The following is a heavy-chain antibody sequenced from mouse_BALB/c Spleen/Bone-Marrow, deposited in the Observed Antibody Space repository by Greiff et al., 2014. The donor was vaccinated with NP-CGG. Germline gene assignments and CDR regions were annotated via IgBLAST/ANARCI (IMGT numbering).Heavy chain of an antibody. CDR3: ARKGAMITHYYAMDY. CDR1: GFTFSSFG. J-gene: IGHJ4*01. Sequence: DVKLVESGGGLVQPGGSRKLSCAASGFTFSSFGMHWVRQAPEKGLEWVAYISNGSSPIYYADIVKGRFTISRDNPKNTLFLQMTSLRSEDTAMYYCARKGAMITHYYAMDYWGQGTSVTVSS. V-gene: IGHV5-17*02. D-gene: IGHD2-4*01. CDR2: ISNGSSPI.